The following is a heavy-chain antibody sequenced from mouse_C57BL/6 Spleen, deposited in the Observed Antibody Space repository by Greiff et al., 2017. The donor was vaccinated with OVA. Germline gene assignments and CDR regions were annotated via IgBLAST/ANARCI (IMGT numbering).Heavy chain of an antibody. CDR2: IYPRSGNT. CDR3: ARNYGSSEYFDV. CDR1: GYTFTRYG. J-gene: IGHJ1*03. V-gene: IGHV1-81*01. Sequence: QVQLQQSGAELARPGASVKLSCKASGYTFTRYGISWVKQRTGQGLEWIGEIYPRSGNTYYNEKFKGKATLTADKSSSTAYMELRSLKSEDSAVYFCARNYGSSEYFDVWGTGTTVTVSS. D-gene: IGHD1-1*01.